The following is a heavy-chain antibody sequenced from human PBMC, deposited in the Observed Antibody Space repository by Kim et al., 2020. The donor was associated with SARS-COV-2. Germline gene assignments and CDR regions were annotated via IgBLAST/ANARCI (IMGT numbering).Heavy chain of an antibody. Sequence: GGSLRLSCSASGFTFSSYAMHWVRQAPGKGLEYVSAISSNGGSTYYADSVKGRFTISRDNSKNTLYLQMSSLRAEDTAVYYCVKDARPSITIFGVVIIRNWFDPWGQGTLVTVSS. CDR2: ISSNGGST. D-gene: IGHD3-3*01. V-gene: IGHV3-64D*06. CDR1: GFTFSSYA. J-gene: IGHJ5*02. CDR3: VKDARPSITIFGVVIIRNWFDP.